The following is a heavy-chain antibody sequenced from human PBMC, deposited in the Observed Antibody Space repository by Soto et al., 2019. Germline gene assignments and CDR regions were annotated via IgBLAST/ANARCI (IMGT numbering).Heavy chain of an antibody. V-gene: IGHV1-69*13. J-gene: IGHJ6*02. CDR3: ARDPEPYYDILTGHYGMDV. D-gene: IGHD3-9*01. CDR2: IIPIFGTA. CDR1: GGTFSSYA. Sequence: GASVKVSCTASGGTFSSYAISWVRQAPGQGLEWMGGIIPIFGTANYAQKFQGRVTITADESTSTAYMELSSLRSEDTAVYYCARDPEPYYDILTGHYGMDVWGQGTTVTVSS.